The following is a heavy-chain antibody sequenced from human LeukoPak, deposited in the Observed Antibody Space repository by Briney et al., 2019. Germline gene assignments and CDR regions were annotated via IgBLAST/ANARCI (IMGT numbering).Heavy chain of an antibody. D-gene: IGHD6-19*01. CDR2: IIPIFGTA. Sequence: SVKVSCKASGCTFSSYAISWVRQAPGQGLQWMGRIIPIFGTANYAQKFQGRLTNTTDRSTSTAYMELSSLRSEDTAVYYWATDGSSGWYLKVSSSFDPSGERAPVTASS. V-gene: IGHV1-69*05. CDR3: ATDGSSGWYLKVSSSFDP. J-gene: IGHJ5*02. CDR1: GCTFSSYA.